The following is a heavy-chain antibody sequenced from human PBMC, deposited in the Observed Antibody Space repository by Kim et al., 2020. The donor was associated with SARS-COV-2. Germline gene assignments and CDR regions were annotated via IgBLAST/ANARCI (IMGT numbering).Heavy chain of an antibody. Sequence: SETLSLTCAVSGGSISSGGYSWSWIRQPPGKGLEWIGYIYHSGSTYYNPSLKSRVTISVDRSKNQFSLKLSSVTAADTAVYYCARANVLRFLEWFHLAGWFDPWGQGTLVTVSS. J-gene: IGHJ5*02. CDR2: IYHSGST. CDR3: ARANVLRFLEWFHLAGWFDP. D-gene: IGHD3-3*01. V-gene: IGHV4-30-2*01. CDR1: GGSISSGGYS.